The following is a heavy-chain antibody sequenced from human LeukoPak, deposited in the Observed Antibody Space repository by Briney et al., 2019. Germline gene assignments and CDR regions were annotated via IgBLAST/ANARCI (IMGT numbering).Heavy chain of an antibody. D-gene: IGHD6-6*01. CDR3: ARGRPPRSSSSDLYYFDY. CDR1: GGSISSTSYY. Sequence: SETLSLTCTVSGGSISSTSYYWGWIRQPPGKGLEWIGEINHSGSTNYNPSLKSRVTISVDTSKNQFSLKLSSVTAADTAVYYCARGRPPRSSSSDLYYFDYWGQGTLVTVSS. V-gene: IGHV4-39*07. J-gene: IGHJ4*02. CDR2: INHSGST.